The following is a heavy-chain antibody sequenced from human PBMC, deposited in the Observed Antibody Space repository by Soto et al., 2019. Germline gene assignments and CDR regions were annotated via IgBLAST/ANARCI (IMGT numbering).Heavy chain of an antibody. Sequence: GGSLRLSCGASGFTFSSHWMHWVRQVPGKGLVWVSRINSDGGTTHYADSVKGRFTISRDNAKNTLYLQMNSLRAEDTAVYYCARGNIAAVGYLIHHWGQGTLVTVSS. V-gene: IGHV3-74*01. CDR2: INSDGGTT. D-gene: IGHD6-25*01. CDR3: ARGNIAAVGYLIHH. J-gene: IGHJ1*01. CDR1: GFTFSSHW.